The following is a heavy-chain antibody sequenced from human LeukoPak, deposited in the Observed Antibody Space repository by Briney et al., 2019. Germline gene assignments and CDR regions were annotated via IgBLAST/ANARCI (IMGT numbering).Heavy chain of an antibody. V-gene: IGHV4-59*08. CDR1: GGSISSYY. Sequence: SKTLSLTCTVSGGSISSYYWSWIRQPPGKGLEWIGYIYYSGSTYYNPSLKSRVTISVDTSKKQFSLKLRSVTAADTAVYYCARHPRGLWYFDLWGRGTLVTVSS. D-gene: IGHD3-10*01. CDR3: ARHPRGLWYFDL. J-gene: IGHJ2*01. CDR2: IYYSGST.